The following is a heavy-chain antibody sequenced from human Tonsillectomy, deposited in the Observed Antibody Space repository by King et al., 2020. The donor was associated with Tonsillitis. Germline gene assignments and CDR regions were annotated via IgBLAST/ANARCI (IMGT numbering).Heavy chain of an antibody. J-gene: IGHJ4*02. D-gene: IGHD6-19*01. CDR1: GSAISNYY. CDR3: ARRVAVRPRYYFDY. V-gene: IGHV4-59*08. CDR2: VYYTGNT. Sequence: QLQESGPGRGKPSETLSLTCTVSGSAISNYYCAWILQPPGKGLEWNGVVYYTGNTKYNPALNSRLTLSLYTSKNQFSLKLSSVTAADTAGYYCARRVAVRPRYYFDYWGQGNLVTVSS.